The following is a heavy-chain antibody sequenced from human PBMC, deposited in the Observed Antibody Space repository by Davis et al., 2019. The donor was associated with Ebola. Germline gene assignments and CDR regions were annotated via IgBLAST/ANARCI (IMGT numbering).Heavy chain of an antibody. Sequence: MPGGSLRLSCAVYGGSFSGYYWSWIRQPPGKGLEWIGEINHSGSTNYNPSLKSRVTISVDKSKNQFSLKLSSVTAADTAVYYCARDRRNNWFDPWGQGTLVTVSS. CDR1: GGSFSGYY. CDR3: ARDRRNNWFDP. V-gene: IGHV4-34*01. CDR2: INHSGST. J-gene: IGHJ5*02.